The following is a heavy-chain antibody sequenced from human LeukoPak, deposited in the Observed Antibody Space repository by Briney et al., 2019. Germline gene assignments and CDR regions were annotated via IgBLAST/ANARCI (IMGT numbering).Heavy chain of an antibody. Sequence: SETLSLTCTVSGGSISSYYWSWIRQPPGKGLEWIGYIYYSGSTNYNPSLKSRVTISVDTSKNQFSLKLSSVTAADTAVYYCARVRSDLTLNWFDPWGQGTLVTVSS. CDR2: IYYSGST. CDR3: ARVRSDLTLNWFDP. J-gene: IGHJ5*02. V-gene: IGHV4-59*01. CDR1: GGSISSYY. D-gene: IGHD3-10*01.